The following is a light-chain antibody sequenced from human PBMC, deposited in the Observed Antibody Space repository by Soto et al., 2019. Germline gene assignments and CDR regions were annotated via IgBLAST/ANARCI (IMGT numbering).Light chain of an antibody. CDR1: QSVSSNY. V-gene: IGKV3-20*01. CDR3: QQCSRPSWT. J-gene: IGKJ1*01. CDR2: SAS. Sequence: EIVLTQSPGTLSLSPGERATLSCRASQSVSSNYLVWFQQKPGQAPRLLIYSASYRATGIPDRFSGSGSETEFTLTISTLEPDDFEVYYCQQCSRPSWTFGQGTKVEIK.